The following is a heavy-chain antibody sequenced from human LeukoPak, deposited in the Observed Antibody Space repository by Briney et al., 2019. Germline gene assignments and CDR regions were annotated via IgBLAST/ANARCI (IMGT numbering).Heavy chain of an antibody. Sequence: SETLSLTCAVYGCTFSGYYWSWIRQPPGKGLEWIGEINHSGSTNYNPSLKSRISISVDTSKNQYSLKLSSVTAADTAVYYCARLAVADPFDYWGQGTLVTVSS. V-gene: IGHV4-34*08. CDR1: GCTFSGYY. CDR2: INHSGST. CDR3: ARLAVADPFDY. J-gene: IGHJ4*02. D-gene: IGHD6-19*01.